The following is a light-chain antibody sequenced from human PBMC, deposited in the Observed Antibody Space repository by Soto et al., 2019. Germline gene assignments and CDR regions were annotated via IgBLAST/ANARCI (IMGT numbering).Light chain of an antibody. J-gene: IGKJ4*01. CDR1: HSVNSH. CDR2: GAS. Sequence: MMMTQSPATLSVSPGERVTLSCRTSHSVNSHVAWYQQKPGQAPRLLLYGASTRATGIPVRFSGSGFGTEFTLTISSLQSEDFAVYYCQRYDNWPLTFGGGTKVDIK. CDR3: QRYDNWPLT. V-gene: IGKV3-15*01.